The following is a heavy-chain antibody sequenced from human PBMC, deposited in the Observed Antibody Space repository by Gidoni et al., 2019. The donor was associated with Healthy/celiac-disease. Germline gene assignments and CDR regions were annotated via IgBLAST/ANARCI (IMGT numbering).Heavy chain of an antibody. CDR1: GFTFSSYW. CDR2: INSDGSST. J-gene: IGHJ6*02. Sequence: EVQLVESGGGLVQPGGSLRLSCAASGFTFSSYWMHWVRQAPGKGLVWVSRINSDGSSTSYADSVKGRFTISRDNAKNTLYLQMNSLRAEDTAVYYCAKGDRGYWIAARPAMDVWGQGTTVTVSS. D-gene: IGHD6-6*01. V-gene: IGHV3-74*01. CDR3: AKGDRGYWIAARPAMDV.